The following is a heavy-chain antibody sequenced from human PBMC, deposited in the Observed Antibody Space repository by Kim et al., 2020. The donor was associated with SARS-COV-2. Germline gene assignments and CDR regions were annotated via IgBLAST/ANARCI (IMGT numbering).Heavy chain of an antibody. J-gene: IGHJ3*02. CDR1: GFTFDDYG. CDR3: ARSRGYYGSGSQNDAFDI. D-gene: IGHD3-10*01. CDR2: INWNGGST. V-gene: IGHV3-20*04. Sequence: GGSLRLSCAASGFTFDDYGMSWVRQAPGKGLEWVSGINWNGGSTGYADSVKGRFTISRDNAKNSLYLQMNSLRAEDTALYYCARSRGYYGSGSQNDAFDIWGQGTMVTVSS.